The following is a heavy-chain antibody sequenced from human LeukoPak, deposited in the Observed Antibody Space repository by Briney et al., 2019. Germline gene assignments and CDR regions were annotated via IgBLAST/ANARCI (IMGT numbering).Heavy chain of an antibody. CDR1: GFTFSIYW. D-gene: IGHD6-19*01. CDR2: IKQDGSEK. V-gene: IGHV3-7*01. Sequence: GGSLRLSCAASGFTFSIYWMSWVRQAPGKGLEWVANIKQDGSEKYYVDSVKGRFTISRDNAKNSLYLQMNSLRAEDTAVYYCARDSSSGWGGYYYYGMDVWGQGTTVTVSS. J-gene: IGHJ6*02. CDR3: ARDSSSGWGGYYYYGMDV.